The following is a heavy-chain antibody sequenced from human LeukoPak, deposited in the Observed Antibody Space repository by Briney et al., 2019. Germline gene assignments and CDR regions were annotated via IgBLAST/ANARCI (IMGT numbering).Heavy chain of an antibody. CDR3: ARAAAGMHYYYCYYMDV. D-gene: IGHD6-13*01. J-gene: IGHJ6*03. CDR1: GGSISSHY. Sequence: SETLSLTCTVSGGSISSHYWSWIRQPPGKGLEWIGYIYYSGSTNYNPSLKSRVTISVDTSKNQFSLKLSSVTAADTAVYYCARAAAGMHYYYCYYMDVWGKGTTVTVSS. V-gene: IGHV4-59*11. CDR2: IYYSGST.